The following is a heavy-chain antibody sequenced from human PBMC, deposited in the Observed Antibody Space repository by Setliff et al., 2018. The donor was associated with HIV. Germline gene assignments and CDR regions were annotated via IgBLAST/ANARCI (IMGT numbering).Heavy chain of an antibody. CDR3: ARGTTLNVVPDAFDI. D-gene: IGHD4-17*01. V-gene: IGHV4-30-2*01. J-gene: IGHJ3*02. Sequence: SETLSLTCAVSGGSIRSDGYSWSWIRQPPGRGLEWIGYIYHAGNTYYNPSLKSRVTISVDTSKNQISLRLNSLTAADTAVYYCARGTTLNVVPDAFDIWGQGTMGTVS. CDR2: IYHAGNT. CDR1: GGSIRSDGYS.